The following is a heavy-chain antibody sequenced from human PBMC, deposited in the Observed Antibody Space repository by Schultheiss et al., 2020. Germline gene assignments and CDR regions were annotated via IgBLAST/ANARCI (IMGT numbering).Heavy chain of an antibody. CDR2: ISGSGGST. V-gene: IGHV3-23*01. D-gene: IGHD1-26*01. CDR1: GFTFSSYA. CDR3: AKVIGVGGSYFDAFDI. Sequence: GGSLRLSCAASGFTFSSYAMSWVRQAPGKGLEWVSAISGSGGSTYYADSVKGRFTISRDNSKNTLYLQMNSLRAEDTAVYYCAKVIGVGGSYFDAFDIWGQGTMVTVSS. J-gene: IGHJ3*02.